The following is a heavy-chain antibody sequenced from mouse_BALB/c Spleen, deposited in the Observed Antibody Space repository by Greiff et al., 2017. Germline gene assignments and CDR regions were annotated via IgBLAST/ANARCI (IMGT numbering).Heavy chain of an antibody. V-gene: IGHV5-6-5*01. CDR2: ISSGGST. CDR3: ARGRGGPMDY. CDR1: GFTFSSYA. J-gene: IGHJ4*01. Sequence: DVMLVESGGGLVKPGGSLKLSCAASGFTFSSYAMSWVRQTPEKRLEWVASISSGGSTYYPDSVKGRFTISRDNARNILYLQMSSLRSEDTAMYYCARGRGGPMDYWGQGTSVTVSS.